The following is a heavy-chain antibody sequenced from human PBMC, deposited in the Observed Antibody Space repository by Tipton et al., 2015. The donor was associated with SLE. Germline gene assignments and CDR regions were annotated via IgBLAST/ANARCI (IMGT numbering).Heavy chain of an antibody. CDR2: ISGDSSYK. Sequence: GLVKPSETLSLTCGVSGYSISSGYYWGWIRQPPGKGLEWVSSISGDSSYKFYADSLKGRFTISRDNAKNSLYLQVNSLRADDTAVYYCARDFWSGPSIEYFQHWGQGTLVIVSS. CDR1: GYSISSGYY. D-gene: IGHD3-3*01. J-gene: IGHJ1*01. V-gene: IGHV3-21*01. CDR3: ARDFWSGPSIEYFQH.